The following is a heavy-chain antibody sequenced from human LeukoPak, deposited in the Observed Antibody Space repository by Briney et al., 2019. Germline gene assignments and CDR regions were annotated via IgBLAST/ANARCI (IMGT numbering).Heavy chain of an antibody. CDR2: ISGSGGST. D-gene: IGHD3-10*01. CDR1: GFTFSSYA. CDR3: AKSRVTMVRGVITNFDY. V-gene: IGHV3-23*01. Sequence: GGSLRLSCAASGFTFSSYAMSWVRQAPGKGLEWVSAISGSGGSTYYADSVKGRFTISRDNSKNTLYLQMNSLRAEDTAVYYCAKSRVTMVRGVITNFDYWGQGTLVTVSS. J-gene: IGHJ4*02.